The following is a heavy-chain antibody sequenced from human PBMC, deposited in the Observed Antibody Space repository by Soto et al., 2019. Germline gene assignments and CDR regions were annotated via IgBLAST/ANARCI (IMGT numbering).Heavy chain of an antibody. CDR1: GGSFSGYY. CDR3: ARGSLYCSGGSCYLRSYYYYYMDV. D-gene: IGHD2-15*01. Sequence: PSETQCLTCAVHGGSFSGYYWSWIRQPPGKGLEWIGEINHSGSTNYNPSLKSRVTISVDTSKNQFSLKLSSVTAADTAVYYCARGSLYCSGGSCYLRSYYYYYMDVWGKGTTVTVSS. V-gene: IGHV4-34*01. J-gene: IGHJ6*03. CDR2: INHSGST.